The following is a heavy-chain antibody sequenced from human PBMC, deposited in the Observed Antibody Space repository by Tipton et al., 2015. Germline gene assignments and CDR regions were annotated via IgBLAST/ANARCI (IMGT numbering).Heavy chain of an antibody. D-gene: IGHD3-10*01. CDR2: IQYSGGT. CDR1: SDSINKYY. V-gene: IGHV4-59*01. Sequence: TLSLTCTVSSDSINKYYWSWIRQPPGKELQWIGYIQYSGGTNYNPSLESRVTISVDTSKSQFFLKLSSVTAADTAVYYCARFRYYGSESERGYFHGLDVWGQGTTVTVSS. J-gene: IGHJ6*02. CDR3: ARFRYYGSESERGYFHGLDV.